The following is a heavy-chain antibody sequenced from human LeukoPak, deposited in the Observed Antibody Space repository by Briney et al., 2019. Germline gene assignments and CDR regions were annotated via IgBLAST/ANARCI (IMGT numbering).Heavy chain of an antibody. V-gene: IGHV3-30*02. J-gene: IGHJ4*02. CDR1: GFTFSSYG. CDR3: AKEGSSWYGYFDY. D-gene: IGHD6-13*01. Sequence: GGSLRLSCAASGFTFSSYGMHWVRQAPGKGLEWVAFIRYDGSNKYYADSVKGRFTISRDNSKNTLYLQMNSLRAEDTAVYYCAKEGSSWYGYFDYWGQGTLVTVSS. CDR2: IRYDGSNK.